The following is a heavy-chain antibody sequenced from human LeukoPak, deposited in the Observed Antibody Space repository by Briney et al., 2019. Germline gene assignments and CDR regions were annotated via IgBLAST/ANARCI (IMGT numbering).Heavy chain of an antibody. CDR1: GGCISRYY. CDR3: ARGGATVVTPGLTSFGFDY. CDR2: IYYSGST. Sequence: SETLSITCTVSGGCISRYYWSWIRQPPAKGLERIEYIYYSGSTNYNPPLKTRVTIAVDTSKNQFSLKLSSVTAADTAVYYCARGGATVVTPGLTSFGFDYWGQGTLVSVSS. J-gene: IGHJ4*02. V-gene: IGHV4-59*01. D-gene: IGHD4-23*01.